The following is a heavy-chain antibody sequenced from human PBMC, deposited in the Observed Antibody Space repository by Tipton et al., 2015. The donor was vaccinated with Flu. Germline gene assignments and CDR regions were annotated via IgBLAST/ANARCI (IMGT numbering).Heavy chain of an antibody. CDR3: ARYKSSGSVGPFDY. Sequence: TLSLTCAVSGDSISSDYYWGWIRRPPGKGLEWIAYIYYSGSTNYNPSLKSRVTISVDTSKKQFSLKLSSVTAADTAVYYCARYKSSGSVGPFDYWGQGTLVTVSS. J-gene: IGHJ4*02. CDR2: IYYSGST. CDR1: GDSISSDYY. V-gene: IGHV4-61*01. D-gene: IGHD3-22*01.